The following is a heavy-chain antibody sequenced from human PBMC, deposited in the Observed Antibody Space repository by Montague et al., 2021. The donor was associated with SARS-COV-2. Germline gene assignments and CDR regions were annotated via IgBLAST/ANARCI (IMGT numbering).Heavy chain of an antibody. CDR3: ARGADYDFWSGFLRYKWFDP. J-gene: IGHJ5*02. V-gene: IGHV4-39*07. Sequence: SETLSLTCSVSGGPISRSSYYWGWIRQPPGKGLEWVGNIYHAGSTNYNPSLKSRLTISVDTSKKQFSLKLNSMTAADTAVYSCARGADYDFWSGFLRYKWFDPWGLGTPVTVSS. D-gene: IGHD3-3*01. CDR2: IYHAGST. CDR1: GGPISRSSYY.